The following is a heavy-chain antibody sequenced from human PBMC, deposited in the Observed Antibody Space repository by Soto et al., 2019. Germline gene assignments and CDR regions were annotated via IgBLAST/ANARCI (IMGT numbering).Heavy chain of an antibody. V-gene: IGHV3-48*01. CDR1: GFTFSSYS. Sequence: EVQLVESGGGLVQPGGSLRLSCAASGFTFSSYSMNSVRQAPGKGLEWVSYISSSSSTIYYADSVKGRFTISRDNAKNSLYLQMNSLRAEDTAVYYCARDKLVYAPSFDYWGQGTLVTVSS. J-gene: IGHJ4*02. D-gene: IGHD2-8*01. CDR3: ARDKLVYAPSFDY. CDR2: ISSSSSTI.